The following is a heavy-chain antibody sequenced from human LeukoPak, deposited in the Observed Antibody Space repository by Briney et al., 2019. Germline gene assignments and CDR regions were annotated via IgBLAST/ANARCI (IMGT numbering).Heavy chain of an antibody. CDR1: GGSISSYY. CDR2: IYYSGST. J-gene: IGHJ6*02. V-gene: IGHV4-59*01. Sequence: SETLSLTCTVSGGSISSYYWSWIRQPPVKGLEWIGYIYYSGSTNYNPSLKSRVTISVDTSKNQSSLKLSSVTAADTAVYYWARSGYYYYYYGMDVWGQGTTVTVSS. D-gene: IGHD3-3*01. CDR3: ARSGYYYYYYGMDV.